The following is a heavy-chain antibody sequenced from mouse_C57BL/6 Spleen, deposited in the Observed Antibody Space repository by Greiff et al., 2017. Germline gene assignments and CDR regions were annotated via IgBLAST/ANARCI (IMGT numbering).Heavy chain of an antibody. Sequence: EVKLVESGGGLVKPGGSLKLSCAASGFTFSDYGMHWVRQAPEKGLEWVAYISSGSSTIYYADTVKGRFTISIDNAKNTLFLHMTSLRSEDTAMYYCARGPTIVTYFDYWGQGTTLTVSS. J-gene: IGHJ2*01. CDR1: GFTFSDYG. CDR3: ARGPTIVTYFDY. CDR2: ISSGSSTI. D-gene: IGHD2-5*01. V-gene: IGHV5-17*01.